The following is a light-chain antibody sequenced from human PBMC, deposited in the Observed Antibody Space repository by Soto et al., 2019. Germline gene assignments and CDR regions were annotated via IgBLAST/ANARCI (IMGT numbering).Light chain of an antibody. CDR1: QGINNY. J-gene: IGKJ3*01. V-gene: IGKV1-9*01. CDR3: QQLNSYPIT. CDR2: AAS. Sequence: DIQLTQSPSFLSASVGDRVTITCRASQGINNYLGWYQQKPGKAPKLLIYAASTLQSGVPSRFSGRGSGTEFTITISRLQPEDFATYYCQQLNSYPITFGPGTKVDI.